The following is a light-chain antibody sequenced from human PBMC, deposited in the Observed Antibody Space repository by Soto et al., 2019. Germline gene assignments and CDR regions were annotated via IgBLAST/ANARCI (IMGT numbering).Light chain of an antibody. Sequence: QSALTQPPSASGTPGQGVVISCSGSHSNVGVNAISWYQHLPGMAPRLLLHTDDQRPSGIPDRFSGSHSGTSASLAISGLQPEDEGDYYCSAWDGSLDAWVFGGGTKLTVL. J-gene: IGLJ3*02. CDR3: SAWDGSLDAWV. CDR1: HSNVGVNA. V-gene: IGLV1-44*01. CDR2: TDD.